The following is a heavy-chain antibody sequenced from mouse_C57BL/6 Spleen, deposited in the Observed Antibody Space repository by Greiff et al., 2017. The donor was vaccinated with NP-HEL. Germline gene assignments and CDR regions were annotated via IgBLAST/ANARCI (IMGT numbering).Heavy chain of an antibody. CDR3: ARHTEGYPFAY. CDR2: ISNGGGST. V-gene: IGHV5-12*01. D-gene: IGHD2-2*01. Sequence: DVKLVESGGGLVQPGGSLKLSCAASGFTFSDYYMYWVRQTPEKRLEWVAYISNGGGSTYYPDTVKGRFTISRDNAKNTLYLQMSRLKSEDTAMYYCARHTEGYPFAYWGQGTLVTVSA. J-gene: IGHJ3*01. CDR1: GFTFSDYY.